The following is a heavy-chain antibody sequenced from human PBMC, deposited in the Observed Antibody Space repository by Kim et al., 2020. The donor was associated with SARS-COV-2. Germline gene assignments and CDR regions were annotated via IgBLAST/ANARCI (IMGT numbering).Heavy chain of an antibody. CDR2: INPSGGST. V-gene: IGHV1-46*01. J-gene: IGHJ3*02. CDR3: ARGRRAAAGTRDAFDI. CDR1: GYTFTSYY. Sequence: ASVKVSCKASGYTFTSYYMHWVRQAPGQGLEWMGIINPSGGSTSYAQKFQGRVTMTRDTSTSTVYMELSSLRSEDTAVYYCARGRRAAAGTRDAFDIWGQGTMVTVSS. D-gene: IGHD6-13*01.